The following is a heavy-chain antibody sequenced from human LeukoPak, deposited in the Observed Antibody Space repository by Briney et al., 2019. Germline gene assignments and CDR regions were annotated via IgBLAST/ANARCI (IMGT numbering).Heavy chain of an antibody. V-gene: IGHV4-34*01. CDR2: INHSGST. J-gene: IGHJ6*02. Sequence: PSETLSLTCAVYGGSFSGYYWSWIRQPPGKGLEWIGEINHSGSTNYNPSLKSRVTISVDTSENQFSLKLSSVTAADTAVYYCARGPYDFWSGYSRYYYGMDVWGQGTTVTVSS. CDR3: ARGPYDFWSGYSRYYYGMDV. CDR1: GGSFSGYY. D-gene: IGHD3-3*01.